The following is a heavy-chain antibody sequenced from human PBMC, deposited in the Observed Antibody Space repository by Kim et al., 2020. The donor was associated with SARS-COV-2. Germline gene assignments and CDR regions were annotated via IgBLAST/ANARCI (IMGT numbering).Heavy chain of an antibody. CDR3: ARDYLIGSYIDY. D-gene: IGHD1-26*01. V-gene: IGHV3-21*01. Sequence: YYADSVKGRFTISRDNAKNSLYLQMNSLRAEDTAVYYCARDYLIGSYIDYWGQGTLVTVSS. J-gene: IGHJ4*02.